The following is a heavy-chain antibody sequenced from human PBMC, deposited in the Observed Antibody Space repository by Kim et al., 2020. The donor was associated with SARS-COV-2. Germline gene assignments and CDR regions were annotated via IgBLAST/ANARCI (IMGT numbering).Heavy chain of an antibody. J-gene: IGHJ3*02. CDR2: IYPDDSDT. Sequence: GESLKISCKGSGYRFTSYWIVWVRQMPGKGLEWIGNIYPDDSDTRYSPSFQGLVTMSADKSISTAYLQWSGLKASDTAMYYCARRRGDPLGAFDIWGQGTMVTVSS. D-gene: IGHD3-16*01. CDR3: ARRRGDPLGAFDI. CDR1: GYRFTSYW. V-gene: IGHV5-51*01.